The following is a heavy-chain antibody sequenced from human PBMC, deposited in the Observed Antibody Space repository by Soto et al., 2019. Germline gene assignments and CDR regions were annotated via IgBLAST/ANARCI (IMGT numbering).Heavy chain of an antibody. D-gene: IGHD1-26*01. CDR3: AKYPLTEHLGES. CDR2: ISRSGDFP. Sequence: EDHLLESGGGLVQPGGSLRLSCAASGFTFGSYAMGWVRQAPGKGLEWVSGISRSGDFPFYKDSVRGRFTISRDNSNSILYLQMNALRADDTAMYYCAKYPLTEHLGESWGQGTLVTVSS. CDR1: GFTFGSYA. V-gene: IGHV3-23*01. J-gene: IGHJ4*02.